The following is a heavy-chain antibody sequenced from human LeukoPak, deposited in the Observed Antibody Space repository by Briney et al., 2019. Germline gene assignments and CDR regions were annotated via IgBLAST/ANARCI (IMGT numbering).Heavy chain of an antibody. CDR3: SLWFGDQQGFFDI. V-gene: IGHV4-61*10. D-gene: IGHD3-10*01. CDR1: GGSISSGSYY. J-gene: IGHJ3*02. CDR2: IYYSGST. Sequence: SETLSLTCTVSGGSISSGSYYWSWIRQPAGKGLEWIGYIYYSGSTYYNPSLKSRVTISVDTSKNQFSLKLSSVTAADTAVYYCSLWFGDQQGFFDIWGQGTMVTVSS.